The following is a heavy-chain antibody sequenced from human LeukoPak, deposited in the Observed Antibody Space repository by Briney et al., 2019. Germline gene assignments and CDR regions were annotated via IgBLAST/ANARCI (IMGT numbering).Heavy chain of an antibody. CDR2: IYYSGST. D-gene: IGHD4-23*01. J-gene: IGHJ3*02. CDR1: GGSISSHY. CDR3: ARETTVVTPGRSDVFDI. V-gene: IGHV4-59*11. Sequence: SETLSLTCTVSGGSISSHYWNWIRQPPGKGLEWIGYIYYSGSTNYNPSLKSRVTISVDTSKNQFSLKLSPVTAADTAVYYCARETTVVTPGRSDVFDIWGQGTMVTVSS.